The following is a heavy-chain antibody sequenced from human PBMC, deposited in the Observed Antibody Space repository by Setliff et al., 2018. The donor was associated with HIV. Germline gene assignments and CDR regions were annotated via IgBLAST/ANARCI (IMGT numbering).Heavy chain of an antibody. CDR3: GRQVPVPGVAVTPIDY. D-gene: IGHD3-22*01. Sequence: PSETLSLTCTVSGDSSSNDYWTWVRQPPGKGLEWIGNIHTSGTTKYNPSLNSRVTISVDMSKSQFSLKVTSVTAADTAVYYCGRQVPVPGVAVTPIDYWGQGTLVTVSS. CDR2: IHTSGTT. J-gene: IGHJ4*02. CDR1: GDSSSNDY. V-gene: IGHV4-59*08.